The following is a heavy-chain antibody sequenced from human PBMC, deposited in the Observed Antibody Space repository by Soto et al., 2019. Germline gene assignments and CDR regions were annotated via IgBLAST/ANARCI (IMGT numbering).Heavy chain of an antibody. CDR3: ARDSLYHRSFDY. CDR2: ISGSSSYI. D-gene: IGHD2-8*01. CDR1: GFTFTSYS. Sequence: EVQLVESGGGLVKPGGSLRLSCAASGFTFTSYSMNWVRQAPGKGLEWVSSISGSSSYIYYADSVKGRFTISSDNAKNSLYLHMNSLRAKDTAVYYCARDSLYHRSFDYWGQGTLVTVSS. J-gene: IGHJ4*02. V-gene: IGHV3-21*01.